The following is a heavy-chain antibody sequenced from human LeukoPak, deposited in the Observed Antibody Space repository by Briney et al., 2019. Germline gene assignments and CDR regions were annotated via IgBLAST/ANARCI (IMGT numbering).Heavy chain of an antibody. D-gene: IGHD6-6*01. Sequence: GGSLRLSCAASGFTFTNYWMSWVRQAPGKGLELVANIKQDRSEKYYVDSVKGRFTISRDNAKNSLYLQMSSLRVGDTAVYYCTRDPRHLDSWGQGTLVTVSS. CDR1: GFTFTNYW. CDR3: TRDPRHLDS. CDR2: IKQDRSEK. V-gene: IGHV3-7*01. J-gene: IGHJ4*02.